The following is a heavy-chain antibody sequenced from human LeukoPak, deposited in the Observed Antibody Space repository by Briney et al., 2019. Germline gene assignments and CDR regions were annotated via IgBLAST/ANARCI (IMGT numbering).Heavy chain of an antibody. D-gene: IGHD2-15*01. CDR3: ARQEYCSGGSCYTWFDP. Sequence: GESLKISCKGSGYRFTTYWIGWVRQMPGKGLEWMGIINPGDSDTRYSPSFQGQVTISADKSISTAYLLWSSLKASDTAIYYCARQEYCSGGSCYTWFDPWGQGTLVIVSS. V-gene: IGHV5-51*01. J-gene: IGHJ5*02. CDR2: INPGDSDT. CDR1: GYRFTTYW.